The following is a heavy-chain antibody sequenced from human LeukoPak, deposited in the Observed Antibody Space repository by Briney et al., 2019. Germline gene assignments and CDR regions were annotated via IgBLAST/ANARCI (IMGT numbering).Heavy chain of an antibody. J-gene: IGHJ4*02. CDR2: ISSSSSYI. Sequence: GGSLRLSCAASGFTFSSYSMTWVRQAPGKGLEWVSSISSSSSYIYYADSVKGRFTISRDNAKNSLYLQMNSLRAEDTAVYYCARDSDYYGSGSYYKTENWGQGTLVTVSS. V-gene: IGHV3-21*01. D-gene: IGHD3-10*01. CDR3: ARDSDYYGSGSYYKTEN. CDR1: GFTFSSYS.